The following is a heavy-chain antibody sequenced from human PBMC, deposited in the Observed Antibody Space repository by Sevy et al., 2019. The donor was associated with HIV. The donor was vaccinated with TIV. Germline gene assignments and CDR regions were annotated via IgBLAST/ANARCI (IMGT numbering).Heavy chain of an antibody. J-gene: IGHJ3*02. CDR1: GYTFTSYG. V-gene: IGHV1-18*01. D-gene: IGHD3-9*01. CDR3: ARGATYYDILTGYYYAFDI. Sequence: ASVKVSCKASGYTFTSYGISWVRQVPGQGLEWMGWISAYNGNTNYAQKLQGRVTMTTDTSTSTAYMELRSLRSDDTAVYYCARGATYYDILTGYYYAFDIWGQGTMVTVSS. CDR2: ISAYNGNT.